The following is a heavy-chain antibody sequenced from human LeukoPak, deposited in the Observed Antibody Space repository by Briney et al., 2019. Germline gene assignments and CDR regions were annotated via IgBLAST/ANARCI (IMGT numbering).Heavy chain of an antibody. CDR1: GYSISSGYY. J-gene: IGHJ4*02. CDR3: ARQWWEHFRAPFDH. V-gene: IGHV4-38-2*01. D-gene: IGHD1-26*01. CDR2: IYHSGST. Sequence: SETLSLTCAVSGYSISSGYYWGWIRQPPGKGLEWIGSIYHSGSTYYNPSLKSRVTISEDTSNNQFSPKLSSVTAADTAVYYCARQWWEHFRAPFDHWGQGTLVTVSS.